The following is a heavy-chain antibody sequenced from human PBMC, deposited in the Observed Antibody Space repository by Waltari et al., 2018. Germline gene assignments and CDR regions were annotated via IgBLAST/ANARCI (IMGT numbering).Heavy chain of an antibody. CDR2: IIPIFGTA. V-gene: IGHV1-69*05. J-gene: IGHJ4*02. D-gene: IGHD3-22*01. CDR1: GGTFSSYA. Sequence: QVQLVQSGAEVKKPGSSVKVSCKASGGTFSSYAISWVRQAPGQGLEWMGGIIPIFGTANYAQKFQGRVTITTDESTSTAYMELSSLRSEDTAVYYCARSLYYYDSSGSPPGYFDYWGQGTLVTVSS. CDR3: ARSLYYYDSSGSPPGYFDY.